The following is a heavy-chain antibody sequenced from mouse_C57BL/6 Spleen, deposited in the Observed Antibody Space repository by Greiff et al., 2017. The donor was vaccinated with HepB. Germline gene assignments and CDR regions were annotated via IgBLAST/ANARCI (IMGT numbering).Heavy chain of an antibody. Sequence: QVHVKQPGAELVMPGASVKLSCKASGYTFTSYWMHWVKQRPGQGLEWIGEIDPSDSYTNYNQKFKGKSTLTVDKSSSTAYMQLSSLTSEDSAVYYCARWRNPSYYYAMDYWGQGTSVTVSS. D-gene: IGHD6-1*01. CDR2: IDPSDSYT. CDR1: GYTFTSYW. J-gene: IGHJ4*01. CDR3: ARWRNPSYYYAMDY. V-gene: IGHV1-69*01.